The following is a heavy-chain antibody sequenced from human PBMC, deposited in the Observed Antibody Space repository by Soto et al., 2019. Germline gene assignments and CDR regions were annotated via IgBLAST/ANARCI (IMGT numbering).Heavy chain of an antibody. D-gene: IGHD1-26*01. J-gene: IGHJ4*02. CDR1: GGTFSDSA. CDR2: LVPMFRTA. V-gene: IGHV1-69*12. CDR3: ARGLGGSYFPFDF. Sequence: QVHLVQSGAEVKKPGSSVKVSCKTSGGTFSDSAINWLRQTPGQGLEWMGGLVPMFRTANYAPNLQGRVSITADESTSTVFMELSSPTFEDTAVYYCARGLGGSYFPFDFWGQGTLLTVSS.